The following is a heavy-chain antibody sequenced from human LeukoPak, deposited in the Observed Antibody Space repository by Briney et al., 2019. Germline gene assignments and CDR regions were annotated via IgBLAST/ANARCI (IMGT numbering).Heavy chain of an antibody. V-gene: IGHV3-23*01. CDR1: GFTLSSYA. J-gene: IGHJ4*02. CDR2: ISGSGGST. CDR3: AKDVYSSGWYYFDY. D-gene: IGHD6-19*01. Sequence: GGSLRLSCAASGFTLSSYAMSWVRQAPGKGLEWVSAISGSGGSTYYADSVKGRFTISRDNSKNTLYLQMNSLRAEDTAEYYCAKDVYSSGWYYFDYWGQGTLVTVSS.